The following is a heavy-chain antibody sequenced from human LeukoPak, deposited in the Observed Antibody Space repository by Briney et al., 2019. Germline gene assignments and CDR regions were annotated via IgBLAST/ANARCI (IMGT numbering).Heavy chain of an antibody. CDR1: GYTFTGYY. D-gene: IGHD4-17*01. J-gene: IGHJ4*02. CDR3: ARDYGDYSVNFDY. Sequence: GASVKVSCTASGYTFTGYYMHWVRQAPGQGLEWMGWINPNSGGTNFAQKFQGRVTMTRDTSISTAYMELSRLRSDDTAVYYCARDYGDYSVNFDYWGQGTLVTVSS. V-gene: IGHV1-2*02. CDR2: INPNSGGT.